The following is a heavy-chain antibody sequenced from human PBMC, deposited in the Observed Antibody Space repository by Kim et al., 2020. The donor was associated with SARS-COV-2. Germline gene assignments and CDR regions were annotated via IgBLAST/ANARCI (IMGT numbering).Heavy chain of an antibody. V-gene: IGHV3-30-3*01. Sequence: GGSLRLSCAASGFTFSSYAMHWVRQAPGKGLEWVAVISYDGSNKYYADSVKGRFTISRDNSKNTLYLQMNSPRAEDTAVYYCARDGRGLFRSHPNYYYYGMDVWGQGTTVTVSS. CDR3: ARDGRGLFRSHPNYYYYGMDV. CDR2: ISYDGSNK. CDR1: GFTFSSYA. D-gene: IGHD3-10*01. J-gene: IGHJ6*02.